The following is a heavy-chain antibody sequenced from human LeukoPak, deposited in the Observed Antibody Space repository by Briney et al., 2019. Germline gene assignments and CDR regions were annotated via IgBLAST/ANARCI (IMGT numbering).Heavy chain of an antibody. CDR1: GFTFSSFA. J-gene: IGHJ4*02. CDR3: VKDLRSDFMGVLSRYLSY. D-gene: IGHD2/OR15-2a*01. V-gene: IGHV3-64D*09. CDR2: ISRNGGST. Sequence: PGGPLRLSCSASGFTFSSFAMHWVRQAPGKGLEYVAAISRNGGSTYYADSVKGRFTISRDNSKSTLYLQMSSLRAEDTAVYLCVKDLRSDFMGVLSRYLSYWGQGTLVTVPS.